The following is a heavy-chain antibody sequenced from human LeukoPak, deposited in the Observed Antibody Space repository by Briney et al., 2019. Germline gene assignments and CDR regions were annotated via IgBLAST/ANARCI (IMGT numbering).Heavy chain of an antibody. D-gene: IGHD5-18*01. Sequence: GGSLRLSCEASGFTFGSFAMYWVRQAPGKGLDWIAGIFGSGGSPHFADSVKGRFTISRDNSKNTVYLQINSLRAEDTAVYYCGKTTAGYSSGQKPAWPVDYWGQGTLVTVSS. CDR2: IFGSGGSP. V-gene: IGHV3-23*01. J-gene: IGHJ4*02. CDR3: GKTTAGYSSGQKPAWPVDY. CDR1: GFTFGSFA.